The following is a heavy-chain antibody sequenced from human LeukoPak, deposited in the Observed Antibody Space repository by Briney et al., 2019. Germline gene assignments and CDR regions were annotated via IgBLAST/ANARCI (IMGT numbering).Heavy chain of an antibody. D-gene: IGHD3-22*01. CDR1: GGSIFSYY. J-gene: IGHJ2*01. CDR3: ARRGYYDSSGYHPTSGYFDL. Sequence: SETLSLTCTVSGGSIFSYYWNWIRQTPGKGLEWLGYIYSHGIHNYSPSLRSRGTISVATSKNQISLRLTSVTAADTAIYYCARRGYYDSSGYHPTSGYFDLWGRGTLVPVS. CDR2: IYSHGIH. V-gene: IGHV4-4*08.